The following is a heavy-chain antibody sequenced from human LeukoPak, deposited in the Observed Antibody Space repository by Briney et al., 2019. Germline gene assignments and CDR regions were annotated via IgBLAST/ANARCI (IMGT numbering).Heavy chain of an antibody. D-gene: IGHD3-22*01. V-gene: IGHV2-70*01. J-gene: IGHJ4*02. CDR2: IDWDDDK. Sequence: SGPPLAKPTQTLTLTCTFSGVSLSTSGMCVSWIRQPPGKALEGLALIDWDDDKSYSTSLKTRLTISKDTAKNQVVLTMTNMDPVDTAAYYCARTISDSSGYYYLDYWGQGTLVTVSS. CDR1: GVSLSTSGMC. CDR3: ARTISDSSGYYYLDY.